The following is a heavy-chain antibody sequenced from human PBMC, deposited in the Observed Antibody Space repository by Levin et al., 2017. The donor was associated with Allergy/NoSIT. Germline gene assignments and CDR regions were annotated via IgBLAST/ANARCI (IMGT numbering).Heavy chain of an antibody. CDR2: IYYTGHT. CDR3: ARGLRTSGSGIFYFDS. J-gene: IGHJ5*01. CDR1: GDSISSDY. D-gene: IGHD3-10*01. V-gene: IGHV4-59*08. Sequence: PSETLSLTCTVPGDSISSDYWTWFRQPPGQTLEWIAYIYYTGHTNYNPSLKSRASISLQKSNNQFSLTLSSVTVADTAVYYCARGLRTSGSGIFYFDSWGQGTVVTVSS.